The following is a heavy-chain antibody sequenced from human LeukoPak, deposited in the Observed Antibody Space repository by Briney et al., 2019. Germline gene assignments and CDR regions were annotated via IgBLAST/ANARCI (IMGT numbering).Heavy chain of an antibody. CDR2: ISYDGSNK. D-gene: IGHD6-19*01. CDR3: ARPSGYTSGWFGY. Sequence: PGSSLRLSCAASGFTFSSYAMHWVRQAPGKGLEGVAVISYDGSNKYYADSVKGRFTISRDNSKNTLYLQMNSLRADDTAVYYCARPSGYTSGWFGYWGQGTLVTVSS. CDR1: GFTFSSYA. J-gene: IGHJ4*02. V-gene: IGHV3-30-3*01.